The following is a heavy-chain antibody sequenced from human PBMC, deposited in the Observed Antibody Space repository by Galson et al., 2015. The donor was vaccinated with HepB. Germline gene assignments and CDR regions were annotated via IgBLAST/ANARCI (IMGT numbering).Heavy chain of an antibody. Sequence: SLRLSCAASGFTFSSYWMSWVRQAPGKGLEWVANIKQDGSEKYYVDSVKGRFTISRDNAKNSLYLQMNSLRAEDTAVYYCAREGVDFWSGYWVYYYYYMDVWGKGTTVTVSS. CDR1: GFTFSSYW. D-gene: IGHD3-3*01. CDR3: AREGVDFWSGYWVYYYYYMDV. CDR2: IKQDGSEK. J-gene: IGHJ6*03. V-gene: IGHV3-7*01.